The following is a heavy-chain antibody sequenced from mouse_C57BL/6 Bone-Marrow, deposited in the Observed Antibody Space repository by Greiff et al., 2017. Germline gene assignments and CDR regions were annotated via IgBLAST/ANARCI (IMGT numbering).Heavy chain of an antibody. CDR2: ISSGGDYI. V-gene: IGHV5-9-1*02. CDR1: GFTFSSYA. Sequence: EVKLMESGEGLVKPGGSLKLSCAASGFTFSSYATSWVRQTPEKRLEWVAYISSGGDYIYYADTVKGRFTISRDNARNTLYLQMSSLKSEDTAMYYCTRDDGYWDYWGQGTTLTVSS. J-gene: IGHJ2*01. CDR3: TRDDGYWDY. D-gene: IGHD2-3*01.